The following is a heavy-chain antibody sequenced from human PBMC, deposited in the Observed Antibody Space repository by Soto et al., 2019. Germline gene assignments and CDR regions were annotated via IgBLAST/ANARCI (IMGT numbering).Heavy chain of an antibody. Sequence: QLVETGGGLIQPGTSLTLSCAASGFSVSRNYMTCVRQAPGKGLEWVSFVYSGGATFYADSVKGRFILSRDDSQNTMYLQMNNLRAEDTAVYYYARVPGRLWGRGTLVTVAS. CDR1: GFSVSRNY. CDR2: VYSGGAT. D-gene: IGHD3-10*01. V-gene: IGHV3-53*02. J-gene: IGHJ4*02. CDR3: ARVPGRL.